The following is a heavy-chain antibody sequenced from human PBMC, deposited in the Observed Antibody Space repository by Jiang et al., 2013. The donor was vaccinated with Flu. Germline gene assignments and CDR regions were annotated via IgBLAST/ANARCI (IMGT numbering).Heavy chain of an antibody. CDR3: ARDPYHVAYRGWYFDL. V-gene: IGHV1-2*02. J-gene: IGHJ2*01. D-gene: IGHD3-10*01. Sequence: VQLVESGAEVKKPGASVRLSCQASGYTFTAYFMHWVRQAPGQGLEWMGWIDLDTGGTHYAQKFHGRAAMTRDTFVSTAYLELSRLTSDDTAVYYCARDPYHVAYRGWYFDLWGRGSLVTVSP. CDR1: GYTFTAYF. CDR2: IDLDTGGT.